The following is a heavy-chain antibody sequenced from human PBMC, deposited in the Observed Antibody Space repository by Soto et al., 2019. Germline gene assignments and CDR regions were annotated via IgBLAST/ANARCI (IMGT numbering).Heavy chain of an antibody. CDR1: GFTFSSYS. CDR2: ISTGSSRS. Sequence: EVQLVESGGGLVQPGGSLRLSCAASGFTFSSYSMNWVRQAPGKGLEWVSYISTGSSRSYYADSVKGRFTISRDNAKNSLYLQMNSLRAEDTAVYYCARDPTGSNSNWHHFHHWGQGTLVTVSS. J-gene: IGHJ1*01. CDR3: ARDPTGSNSNWHHFHH. D-gene: IGHD6-13*01. V-gene: IGHV3-48*01.